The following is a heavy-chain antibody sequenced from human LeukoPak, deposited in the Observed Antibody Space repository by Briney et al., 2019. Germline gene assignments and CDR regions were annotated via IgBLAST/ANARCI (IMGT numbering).Heavy chain of an antibody. CDR3: ARYLTGWSSAFDI. V-gene: IGHV3-66*01. CDR1: GFTVSSNY. CDR2: IYSGGTT. J-gene: IGHJ3*02. Sequence: GGSLRLSCATSGFTVSSNYMSWVRQAPGKGLEWVSVIYSGGTTYYADSVKGRFTISRDNSKNTLCLQMNSLRAEDTAIYYCARYLTGWSSAFDIWGQGTMVTVSS. D-gene: IGHD6-19*01.